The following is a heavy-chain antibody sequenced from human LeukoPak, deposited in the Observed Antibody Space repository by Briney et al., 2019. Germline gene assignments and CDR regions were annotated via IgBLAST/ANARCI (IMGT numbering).Heavy chain of an antibody. Sequence: GASVKVSCKASGYTFTSYYMHWVRQAPGQGLEYMGWINPNSGGTNYAQKFQGRVTMTRDTSISTAYMELSRLTSDDTAVYYCAREGIAAADTNWFDPWGQGTLVTVSS. V-gene: IGHV1-2*02. CDR1: GYTFTSYY. D-gene: IGHD6-13*01. CDR2: INPNSGGT. J-gene: IGHJ5*02. CDR3: AREGIAAADTNWFDP.